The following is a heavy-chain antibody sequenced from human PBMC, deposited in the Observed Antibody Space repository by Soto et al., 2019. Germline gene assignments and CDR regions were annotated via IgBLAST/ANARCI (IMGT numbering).Heavy chain of an antibody. J-gene: IGHJ6*02. CDR3: AKDYYDSSGYYLLPYYYYGMDV. Sequence: GGSLRLSCAASGFTFSNYGMHWVRQAPGKGLEWVAVIWFDGSNKYYADSVKGRFTISRDDSKNTLYLQMNSLRAEDTAVYYCAKDYYDSSGYYLLPYYYYGMDVWGQGTTVTVSS. CDR1: GFTFSNYG. CDR2: IWFDGSNK. V-gene: IGHV3-33*06. D-gene: IGHD3-22*01.